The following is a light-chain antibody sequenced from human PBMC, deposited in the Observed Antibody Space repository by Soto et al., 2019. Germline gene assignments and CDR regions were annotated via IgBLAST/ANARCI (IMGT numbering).Light chain of an antibody. Sequence: QSALTQPASVSGSPGQSINISCTGTSSDVGGYNYVSWYQHHPGKAPKLIIYDVSNRPSGVSNPFSGSKSGNTASLTISGLQPEDEDAYYCSSYTTSNTRQIVFGTGTKVTVL. V-gene: IGLV2-14*03. J-gene: IGLJ1*01. CDR1: SSDVGGYNY. CDR3: SSYTTSNTRQIV. CDR2: DVS.